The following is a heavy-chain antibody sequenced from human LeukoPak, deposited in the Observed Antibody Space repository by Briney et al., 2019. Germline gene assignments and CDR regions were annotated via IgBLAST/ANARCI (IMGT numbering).Heavy chain of an antibody. J-gene: IGHJ5*02. Sequence: GGSLRLSCAASGFSFSDYWMSWVRQAPGKGLEWVANIKRDGSEKHYVDSVKGRFTISRDNAKNSVYLQMSSLRAEDTAVYHCAKYAHGSGTSFDPWGQGTLVTVSS. CDR3: AKYAHGSGTSFDP. CDR2: IKRDGSEK. V-gene: IGHV3-7*01. CDR1: GFSFSDYW. D-gene: IGHD3-10*01.